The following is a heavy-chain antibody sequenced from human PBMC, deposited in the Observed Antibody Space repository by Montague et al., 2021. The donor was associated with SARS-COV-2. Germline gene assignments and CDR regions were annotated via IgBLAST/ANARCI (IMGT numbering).Heavy chain of an antibody. V-gene: IGHV4-59*01. CDR2: INYSGST. CDR3: ARDLVVHYWYGMDV. CDR1: GGSISSYY. D-gene: IGHD2-15*01. J-gene: IGHJ6*02. Sequence: SETLSLTCTVAGGSISSYYWSWIRQPPGKGLEWIGYINYSGSTNXXPSLKSRVTISVDTSKNQFSLNLSSVTAADTAVYYCARDLVVHYWYGMDVWGQGTPVTVSS.